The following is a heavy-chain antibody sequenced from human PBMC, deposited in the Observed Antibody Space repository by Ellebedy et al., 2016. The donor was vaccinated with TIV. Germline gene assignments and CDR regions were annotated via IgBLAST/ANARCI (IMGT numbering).Heavy chain of an antibody. CDR3: ARASGLRGGNRLNH. V-gene: IGHV1-69*13. J-gene: IGHJ5*02. CDR1: GGTFLSYG. Sequence: AASVKVSCKASGGTFLSYGISWLRQARGQGLEWKGGIMPIFSTPDYAQKFRVRVTITAAESTTTAYMELRSLRSDDTAVYYCARASGLRGGNRLNHWGQGTLVTVSS. CDR2: IMPIFSTP. D-gene: IGHD3-10*01.